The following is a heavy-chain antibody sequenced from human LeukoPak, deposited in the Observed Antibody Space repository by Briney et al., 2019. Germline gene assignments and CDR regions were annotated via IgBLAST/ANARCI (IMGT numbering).Heavy chain of an antibody. V-gene: IGHV4-30-4*08. D-gene: IGHD5-18*01. Sequence: TLSLTCTVSGGSISSGDYYWSWIRQPPGKGLEWIGYIYYSGSTYYNPSLKSRVTISVDTSKNQFSLKLSSVTAADTAVYYCARGGYSYGSSPWFDPWGQGTLVTVSS. CDR2: IYYSGST. J-gene: IGHJ5*02. CDR3: ARGGYSYGSSPWFDP. CDR1: GGSISSGDYY.